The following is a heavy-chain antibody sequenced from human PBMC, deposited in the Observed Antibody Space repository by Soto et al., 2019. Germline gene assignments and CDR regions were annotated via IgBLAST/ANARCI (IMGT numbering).Heavy chain of an antibody. D-gene: IGHD3-22*01. Sequence: KPGGSLRLSCAASGFTFSNAWMSWVRQAPGKGLEWVGRIKSKTDGGTTDYAAPVKGRFTISRDDSKNTLYLQMNSLKTEDTAVYYCTTGLDITMIVQWAFDIWGQGTMVTVS. CDR3: TTGLDITMIVQWAFDI. V-gene: IGHV3-15*01. CDR2: IKSKTDGGTT. J-gene: IGHJ3*02. CDR1: GFTFSNAW.